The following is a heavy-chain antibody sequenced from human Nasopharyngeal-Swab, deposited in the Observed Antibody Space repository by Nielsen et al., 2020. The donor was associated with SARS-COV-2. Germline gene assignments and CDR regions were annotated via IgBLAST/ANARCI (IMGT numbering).Heavy chain of an antibody. Sequence: GGSLRLSCAASGFLFRHYCMLWVLHAPGKGLECFSSISGSGCGTQYADSVKGRFTISRDNSKNTLLLQTNSLRVEDTAVYYCAKAPYLRGLDVWGQGTTVTVSS. D-gene: IGHD2-21*01. CDR3: AKAPYLRGLDV. J-gene: IGHJ6*02. CDR1: GFLFRHYC. CDR2: ISGSGCGT. V-gene: IGHV3-23*01.